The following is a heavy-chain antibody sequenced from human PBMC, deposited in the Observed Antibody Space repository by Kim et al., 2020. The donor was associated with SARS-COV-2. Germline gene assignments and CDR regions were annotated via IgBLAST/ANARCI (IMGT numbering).Heavy chain of an antibody. V-gene: IGHV1-46*01. CDR1: GYTFTSYY. J-gene: IGHJ4*02. D-gene: IGHD6-13*01. CDR2: INPSGGST. CDR3: ARYGGGVAAAGFFDY. Sequence: ASVKVSCKASGYTFTSYYMHWVRQAPGQGLEWMGIINPSGGSTSYAQKFQGRVTMTRDTSTSTVYMELSSLRSEDTAVYYCARYGGGVAAAGFFDYWGQGTLVTVSS.